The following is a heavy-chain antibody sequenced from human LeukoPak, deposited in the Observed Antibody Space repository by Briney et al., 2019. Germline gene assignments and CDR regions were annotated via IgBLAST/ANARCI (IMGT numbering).Heavy chain of an antibody. CDR2: ISSSSSTI. CDR3: ARVIEENWNERYFDY. Sequence: GGSLRHSCAASGFTFSSYSMNWVRQAPGKGLEWVSYISSSSSTIYYADSVKGRFTISRDNAKNSLYLQMNSLRAEDTAVYYCARVIEENWNERYFDYWGQGTLVTVSS. CDR1: GFTFSSYS. J-gene: IGHJ4*02. V-gene: IGHV3-48*01. D-gene: IGHD1-1*01.